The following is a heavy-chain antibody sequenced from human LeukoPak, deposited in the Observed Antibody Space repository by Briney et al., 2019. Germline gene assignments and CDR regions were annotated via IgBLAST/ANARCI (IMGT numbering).Heavy chain of an antibody. Sequence: GGSLRLSCAASGFTFSSYAMSWVRQAPGKGLEWVSAISGSGGSTYYADSVKGRFTISRDNSKNTLYLQMNSLRAEDTAAYYCAKENAPGYYDSSGYFAYWGQGTLVTVSS. J-gene: IGHJ4*02. D-gene: IGHD3-22*01. CDR3: AKENAPGYYDSSGYFAY. CDR2: ISGSGGST. V-gene: IGHV3-23*01. CDR1: GFTFSSYA.